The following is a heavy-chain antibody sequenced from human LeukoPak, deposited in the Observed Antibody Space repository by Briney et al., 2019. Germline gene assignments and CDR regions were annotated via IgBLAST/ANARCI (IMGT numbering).Heavy chain of an antibody. V-gene: IGHV4-39*01. Sequence: SETLPLTCTVSGGSISSSSYYWGWIRQPPGKGLEWIGSIYYSGSTYYNPSLKSRVTISVDTSKNQFSLKLSSVTAADTAVYYCARLYSSGWYVDYWGQGTLVTVSS. CDR2: IYYSGST. CDR1: GGSISSSSYY. CDR3: ARLYSSGWYVDY. J-gene: IGHJ4*02. D-gene: IGHD6-19*01.